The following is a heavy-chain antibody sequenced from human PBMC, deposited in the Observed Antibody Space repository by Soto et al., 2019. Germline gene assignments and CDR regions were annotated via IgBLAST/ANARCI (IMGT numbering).Heavy chain of an antibody. J-gene: IGHJ4*02. CDR2: IYYSGST. D-gene: IGHD2-15*01. CDR1: GLSISSVNYY. V-gene: IGHV4-30-4*01. CDR3: ARYGSGECNRGSCYSPFDY. Sequence: SETLSLTCTVSGLSISSVNYYWSWIRQPPGKGLEWIGYIYYSGSTYYNPSLRSRVTISVDTSKNQFSLKLSSVTAADTAVYYCARYGSGECNRGSCYSPFDYWGQGTLVTSPQ.